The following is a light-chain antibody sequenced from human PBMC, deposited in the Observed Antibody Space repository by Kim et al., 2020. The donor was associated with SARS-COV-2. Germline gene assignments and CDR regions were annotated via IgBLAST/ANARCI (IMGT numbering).Light chain of an antibody. J-gene: IGKJ4*01. CDR2: GAS. V-gene: IGKV3-15*01. Sequence: VAPGERATLSCRASQSVRSNLAWYQLKPGQPPRLLIYGASTRATGIPARFSGSGSGTEFTLTISSLQSEDLAFYYCQQNNNWPLTFGGGTKVEIK. CDR3: QQNNNWPLT. CDR1: QSVRSN.